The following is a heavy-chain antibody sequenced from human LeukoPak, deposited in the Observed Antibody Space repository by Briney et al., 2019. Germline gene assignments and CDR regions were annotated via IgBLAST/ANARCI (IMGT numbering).Heavy chain of an antibody. V-gene: IGHV4-30-2*01. CDR2: IYHSGST. D-gene: IGHD1-26*01. J-gene: IGHJ4*02. CDR3: ARGEWELQSAPDY. Sequence: SETLSLTCTVSGGSISSGGYYWSWIRQPPGKGLEWIGYIYHSGSTYYNPSLKSRVTISVDRSKNQFSLKLSSVTAADTAVYYCARGEWELQSAPDYWGQGTLVTVSS. CDR1: GGSISSGGYY.